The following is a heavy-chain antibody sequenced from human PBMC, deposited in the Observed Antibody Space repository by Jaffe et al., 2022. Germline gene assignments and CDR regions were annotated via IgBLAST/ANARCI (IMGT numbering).Heavy chain of an antibody. CDR2: INPSGGST. CDR1: GYTFTSYY. CDR3: ASGAYYYGSGSYYPHDAFDI. Sequence: QVQLVQSGAEVKKPGASVKVSCKASGYTFTSYYMHWVRQAPGQGLEWMGIINPSGGSTSYAQKFQGRVTMTRDTSTSTVYMELSSLRSEDTAVYYCASGAYYYGSGSYYPHDAFDIWGQGTMVTVSS. D-gene: IGHD3-10*01. J-gene: IGHJ3*02. V-gene: IGHV1-46*01.